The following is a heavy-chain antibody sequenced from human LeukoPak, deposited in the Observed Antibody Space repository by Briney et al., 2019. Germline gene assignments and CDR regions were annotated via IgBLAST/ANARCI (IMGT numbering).Heavy chain of an antibody. CDR2: IYYSGNT. Sequence: SSETLSLTCTVTGGSISSYYWSWIRKPPGKGLEWIGHIYYSGNTNYNPSLKSRVTISIDTSKNQFSLKLSSVTAADTAVYYCARLRPSYTYSYADFWGQGTLVTVSS. V-gene: IGHV4-59*12. J-gene: IGHJ4*02. CDR1: GGSISSYY. CDR3: ARLRPSYTYSYADF. D-gene: IGHD5-18*01.